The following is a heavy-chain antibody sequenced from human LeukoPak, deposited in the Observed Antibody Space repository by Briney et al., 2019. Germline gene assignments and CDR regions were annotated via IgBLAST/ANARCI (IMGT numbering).Heavy chain of an antibody. Sequence: ASVKVSCKASGFTFTGYYIYWVRQAPGQGLEWMGWINPNSGGTNYALKFQGRVTMTRDTSISTAYMELSRLSSDDTAVYYCARGPRYGSGNYYNNYWGQGTLVTVSS. CDR3: ARGPRYGSGNYYNNY. V-gene: IGHV1-2*02. CDR1: GFTFTGYY. D-gene: IGHD3-10*01. CDR2: INPNSGGT. J-gene: IGHJ4*02.